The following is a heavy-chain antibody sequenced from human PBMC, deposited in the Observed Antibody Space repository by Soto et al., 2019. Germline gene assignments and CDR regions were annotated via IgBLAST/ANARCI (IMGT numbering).Heavy chain of an antibody. J-gene: IGHJ4*02. Sequence: PXETLALTCADYGGSMISGDYSWSWIRQPPGKGLEWIGYIYHSGSTYYNPSLKSRVTISVDRSKNQFSLKLSSVTAADTAVYYCARGLRKVAAMTFDYWGQGSLVTVSS. CDR2: IYHSGST. CDR3: ARGLRKVAAMTFDY. CDR1: GGSMISGDYS. V-gene: IGHV4-30-2*01. D-gene: IGHD2-15*01.